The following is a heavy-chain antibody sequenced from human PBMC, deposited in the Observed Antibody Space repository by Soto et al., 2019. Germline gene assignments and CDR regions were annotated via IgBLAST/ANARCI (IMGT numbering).Heavy chain of an antibody. V-gene: IGHV1-69*12. CDR1: GDIFSGYS. D-gene: IGHD5-12*01. CDR2: IIPLFGST. Sequence: QVQLVQSGAEVKKTGSSVKVSCTASGDIFSGYSISWVRQAPGQGLEWMGGIIPLFGSTNYAPKFQGRVTITADQSTNTGYMELSSLKSEDTAVYYCARDLGTGYDSGDYCGQGTLVTVAS. J-gene: IGHJ4*02. CDR3: ARDLGTGYDSGDY.